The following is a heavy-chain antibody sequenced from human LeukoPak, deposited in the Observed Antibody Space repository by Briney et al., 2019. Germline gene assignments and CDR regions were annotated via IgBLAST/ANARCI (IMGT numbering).Heavy chain of an antibody. V-gene: IGHV4-31*03. CDR1: GGSISSGGYY. D-gene: IGHD3-10*01. Sequence: SETLSLTCTVSGGSISSGGYYWSWIRQHPGKGLEWIGYIYYSGSTYYNPSLKSRVTISVDTSRNQFSLKLSSVTAADTAVYYCKGHVWFGELFLDYWGQGTLVTVSS. CDR3: KGHVWFGELFLDY. CDR2: IYYSGST. J-gene: IGHJ4*02.